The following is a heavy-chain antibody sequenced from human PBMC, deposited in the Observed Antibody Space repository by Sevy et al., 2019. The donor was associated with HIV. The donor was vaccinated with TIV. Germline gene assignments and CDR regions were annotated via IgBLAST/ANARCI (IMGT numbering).Heavy chain of an antibody. CDR3: AGGSYDSSGSFDAFDI. CDR1: GFTFSSYA. Sequence: GESLKISCAASGFTFSSYAMNWVRQAPGKGLEWVSTIFGSGGGTYYADSVKGRFTISRDNSKNTLYLQMNSLRAEDTAVYYCAGGSYDSSGSFDAFDIWGQGTMVTVSS. J-gene: IGHJ3*02. V-gene: IGHV3-23*01. CDR2: IFGSGGGT. D-gene: IGHD3-22*01.